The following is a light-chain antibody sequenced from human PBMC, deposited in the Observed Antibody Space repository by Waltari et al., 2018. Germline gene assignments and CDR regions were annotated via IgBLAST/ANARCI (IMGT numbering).Light chain of an antibody. Sequence: QSVLTQPPSVSGAPGQRVTISCTGSSSNIRAGYDVHWYQQLPGTAPKLLIYGNNNRPAGVPDRFSGSKSGTSASLAITGLQAEDEADYYCQSYGSDWVFGGGTKLTVL. V-gene: IGLV1-40*01. CDR3: QSYGSDWV. J-gene: IGLJ3*02. CDR2: GNN. CDR1: SSNIRAGYD.